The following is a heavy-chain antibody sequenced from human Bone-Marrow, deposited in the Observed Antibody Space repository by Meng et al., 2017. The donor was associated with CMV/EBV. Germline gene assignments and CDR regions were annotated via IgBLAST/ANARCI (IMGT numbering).Heavy chain of an antibody. D-gene: IGHD1-26*01. CDR2: ISWDDGST. Sequence: GGSLKISCAASGFTFDDYTMHWVRQAPGKGLEWVSLISWDDGSTYYADSVKGRFTISRDNSKNSLYLQMNSLRTEDTALYYCAKEGGSYAFGAFDIWGQGTMVTVSS. CDR1: GFTFDDYT. J-gene: IGHJ3*02. CDR3: AKEGGSYAFGAFDI. V-gene: IGHV3-43*01.